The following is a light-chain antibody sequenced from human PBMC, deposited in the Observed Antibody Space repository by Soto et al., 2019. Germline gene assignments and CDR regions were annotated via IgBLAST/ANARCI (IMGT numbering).Light chain of an antibody. J-gene: IGLJ1*01. Sequence: QSVLTQPPSVSGSPGQSVTISCTGTSSDVGKYDRVSWYQQPPGTAPRLIMYEVTNRPSGVPARFSGSKSGNTASLTISGLRAEDEADYFCSSYTSASLYVFGAGTKLTVL. CDR1: SSDVGKYDR. CDR3: SSYTSASLYV. CDR2: EVT. V-gene: IGLV2-18*02.